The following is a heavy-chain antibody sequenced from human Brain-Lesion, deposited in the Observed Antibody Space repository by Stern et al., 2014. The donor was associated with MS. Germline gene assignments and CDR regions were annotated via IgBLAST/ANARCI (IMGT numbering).Heavy chain of an antibody. CDR2: IYHSGGT. Sequence: QVQLQESGQGLVKPSGTLSLTCAVSGGSISSSNWWSWVRQSPGKGLEWIGEIYHSGGTKYSPSFESRVIISVDKSKTQFSLKLSYVTAADTAVYYCARELPDLNAFDIWGQGTMVTVSS. CDR3: ARELPDLNAFDI. CDR1: GGSISSSNW. V-gene: IGHV4-4*02. D-gene: IGHD1-14*01. J-gene: IGHJ3*02.